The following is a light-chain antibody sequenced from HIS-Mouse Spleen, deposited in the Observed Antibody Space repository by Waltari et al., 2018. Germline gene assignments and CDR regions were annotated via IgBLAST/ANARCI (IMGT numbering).Light chain of an antibody. CDR1: QSVSSN. CDR3: QQYNNWPPLT. Sequence: EIVMTQSPATLSVSPGERATLPCRASQSVSSNLALYQQKPCQAPRPLIYGASIRATGIPARFSGSGSGTEFTLTISILQSEDFAVYYCQQYNNWPPLTFGGGTKVEIK. V-gene: IGKV3D-15*03. J-gene: IGKJ4*01. CDR2: GAS.